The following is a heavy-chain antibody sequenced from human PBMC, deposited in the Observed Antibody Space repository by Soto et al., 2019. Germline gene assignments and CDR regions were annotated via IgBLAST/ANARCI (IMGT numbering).Heavy chain of an antibody. CDR1: GFTFSTYA. Sequence: QVHLVESGGGVVQPGRSLRLSCAASGFTFSTYAMHWVRQAPGKGLEWVAVISYDGSYKYYADSVKGRFTISRDNSKNTLYPQLKILGAEDTPAYFCVRVQSTGADTNYPRYHYYGMDVWGQGTTVTVSS. D-gene: IGHD2-8*01. CDR3: VRVQSTGADTNYPRYHYYGMDV. V-gene: IGHV3-30*04. J-gene: IGHJ6*02. CDR2: ISYDGSYK.